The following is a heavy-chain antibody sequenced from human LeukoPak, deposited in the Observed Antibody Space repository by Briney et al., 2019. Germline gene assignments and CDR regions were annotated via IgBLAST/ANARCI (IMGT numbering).Heavy chain of an antibody. CDR2: IYYSGST. D-gene: IGHD4-17*01. J-gene: IGHJ6*03. CDR3: ARSYGDYAPYYYYYYMDV. V-gene: IGHV4-30-4*08. Sequence: SQTLSLTCTVSGGSISSGDYYWSWIRQPPGKGLEWIGYIYYSGSTYYNPSLKSRVTISVDTSKNQFSLKLSSVTAADTAVYYCARSYGDYAPYYYYYYMDVWGKGTTVTVSS. CDR1: GGSISSGDYY.